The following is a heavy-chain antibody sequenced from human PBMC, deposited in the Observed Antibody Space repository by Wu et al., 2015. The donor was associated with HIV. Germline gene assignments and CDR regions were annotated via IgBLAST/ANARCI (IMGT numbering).Heavy chain of an antibody. V-gene: IGHV1-2*02. D-gene: IGHD6-19*01. J-gene: IGHJ4*02. CDR2: LNPNSGET. Sequence: QVQLVQSGAEVKKPGASVKVSCKASGYTFTDYHMHWVRQAPGQGLEWMGWLNPNSGETGYAQRFQGRVTMTRDTSISTAYMELSSLRSDDTAVYYCARSAGIAVAGPVDYWGQGTLVTVSS. CDR1: GYTFTDYH. CDR3: ARSAGIAVAGPVDY.